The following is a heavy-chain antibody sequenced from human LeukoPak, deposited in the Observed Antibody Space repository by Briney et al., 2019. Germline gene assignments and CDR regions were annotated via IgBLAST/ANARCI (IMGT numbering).Heavy chain of an antibody. Sequence: GESLKISCKGSGYSFNSYWIGWVRQMPGKGLEWMGIIYPADSDTRYSPSFQGQVTISADKSISTAYLQWSSLKASDTAMYYCARPESSSSRYAFDIWGQGTMVTVSS. J-gene: IGHJ3*02. CDR3: ARPESSSSRYAFDI. V-gene: IGHV5-51*01. D-gene: IGHD6-6*01. CDR2: IYPADSDT. CDR1: GYSFNSYW.